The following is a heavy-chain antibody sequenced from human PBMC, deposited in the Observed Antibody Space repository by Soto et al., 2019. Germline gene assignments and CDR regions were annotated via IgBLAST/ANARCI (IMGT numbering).Heavy chain of an antibody. CDR3: ATDQGAITTFGVVVPLFDY. Sequence: EVQLVESGGGLVKPGGSLRVSCAASGFTFSDAWMNWVRQAPGRGLEWVGRIKRTRVGGAIEYAAPVRGRFTISRDDSKDPVFLQMDSLRAEDTAVYFCATDQGAITTFGVVVPLFDYCGLWTRVTVTS. V-gene: IGHV3-15*07. CDR2: IKRTRVGGAI. D-gene: IGHD3-3*01. CDR1: GFTFSDAW. J-gene: IGHJ4*02.